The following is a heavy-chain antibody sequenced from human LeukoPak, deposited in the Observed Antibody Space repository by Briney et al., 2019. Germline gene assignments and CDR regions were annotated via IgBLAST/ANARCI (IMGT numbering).Heavy chain of an antibody. D-gene: IGHD1-14*01. CDR2: TYHSGST. V-gene: IGHV4-30-2*01. Sequence: SQTLSLTCAVSSGSISSGGYSWSWIRQPPGKGLEWIGYTYHSGSTYYNPSLKSRVTISVDRSKNQFSLKLSSVTAADTAVYYCARGHDRSFDYWGQGTLVTVSS. CDR1: SGSISSGGYS. J-gene: IGHJ4*02. CDR3: ARGHDRSFDY.